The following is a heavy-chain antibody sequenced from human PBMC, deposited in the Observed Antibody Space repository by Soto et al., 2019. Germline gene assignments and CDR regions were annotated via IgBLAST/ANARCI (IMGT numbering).Heavy chain of an antibody. J-gene: IGHJ5*02. CDR2: ISSNSAYI. CDR1: GFTFRSFT. V-gene: IGHV3-21*01. Sequence: GGSLRLSCAASGFTFRSFTMNWVRQAPGKGLEWVSTISSNSAYIYYTDALRGRFTISRDNAKNSLHLQMNSLRAEDTAVYYCTRDAALDSSARGGFDPWGRESLVT. CDR3: TRDAALDSSARGGFDP. D-gene: IGHD6-13*01.